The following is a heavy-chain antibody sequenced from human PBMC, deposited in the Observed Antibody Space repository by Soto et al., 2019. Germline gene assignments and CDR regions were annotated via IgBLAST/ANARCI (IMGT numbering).Heavy chain of an antibody. J-gene: IGHJ4*02. CDR2: IDPSDSQT. V-gene: IGHV5-10-1*01. CDR1: GYSFACYW. CDR3: ARQIYDSDTGPNFQYYFDS. D-gene: IGHD3-22*01. Sequence: GESLKISCKVSGYSFACYWITWVRQKPGKGLEWMGRIDPSDSQTYYSPSFRGHVTISVTKSITTVFLQWSSLRASDTAMYYCARQIYDSDTGPNFQYYFDSWGQGTPVTVSS.